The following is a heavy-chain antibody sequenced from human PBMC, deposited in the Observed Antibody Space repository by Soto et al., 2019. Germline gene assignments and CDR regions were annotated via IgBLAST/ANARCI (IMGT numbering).Heavy chain of an antibody. D-gene: IGHD3-10*01. Sequence: FQRLSCAASGLTFSNTAMRCVLKAQGKGLEWVSAISGSGGSTYYADSVKGRFTISRDNSKNTLYLQMNSLRAEDTAVYYCEKLSHGSGRFILDYWGQRTLLTVPS. CDR3: EKLSHGSGRFILDY. J-gene: IGHJ4*02. CDR1: GLTFSNTA. V-gene: IGHV3-23*01. CDR2: ISGSGGST.